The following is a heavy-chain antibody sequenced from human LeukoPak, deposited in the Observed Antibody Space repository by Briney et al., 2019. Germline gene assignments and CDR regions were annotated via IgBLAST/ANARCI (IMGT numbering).Heavy chain of an antibody. J-gene: IGHJ4*02. Sequence: PGGSLRLSCAASGFTFSSYSMNWVRQAPGKGLEWVSYIRSSSSTIYYADSVKGRFTISTDNANNSLYLQMNSLRAEDTAVYYCAREVILRYFDWWGQGTLVTVSS. CDR3: AREVILRYFDW. V-gene: IGHV3-48*01. CDR2: IRSSSSTI. D-gene: IGHD3-9*01. CDR1: GFTFSSYS.